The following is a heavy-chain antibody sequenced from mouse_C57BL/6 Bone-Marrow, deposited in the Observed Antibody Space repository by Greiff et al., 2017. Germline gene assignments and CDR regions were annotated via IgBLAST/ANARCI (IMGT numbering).Heavy chain of an antibody. D-gene: IGHD2-1*01. CDR1: GYTFTSYW. J-gene: IGHJ4*01. Sequence: VQLQQPGAELVRPGSSVKLSCKASGYTFTSYWMHWVKQRPIQGLEWIGNIDPSDSETHYNQKFKDKATLTVDKSSSTAYMQLSSLTSEDSAVYYWARGGYGNYVSYYYAMDYWGQGTSVTVSS. CDR3: ARGGYGNYVSYYYAMDY. V-gene: IGHV1-52*01. CDR2: IDPSDSET.